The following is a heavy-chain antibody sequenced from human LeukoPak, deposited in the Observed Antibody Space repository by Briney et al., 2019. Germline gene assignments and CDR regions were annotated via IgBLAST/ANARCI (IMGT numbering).Heavy chain of an antibody. CDR1: GGSISSGDYY. CDR2: IYYSGST. Sequence: PSQTLSLTCTVSGGSISSGDYYWSWIRQPPGKGLEWIGYIYYSGSTYYNPSLKSRVTISVDTSKNQFSLKLSSVTAADTAVYYCARDCIRNYYDSSGLDYWGQGTLVTVSS. J-gene: IGHJ4*02. V-gene: IGHV4-30-4*01. D-gene: IGHD3-22*01. CDR3: ARDCIRNYYDSSGLDY.